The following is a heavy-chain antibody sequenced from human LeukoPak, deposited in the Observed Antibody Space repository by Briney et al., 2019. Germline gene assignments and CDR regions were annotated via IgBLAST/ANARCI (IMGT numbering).Heavy chain of an antibody. J-gene: IGHJ4*02. Sequence: QPSETLSLTCTVSGGPIRSYYWTWIRQPPGKGLEWIGHIYYTGSTTYNPSLKSRVTISVDTSKNQFSLKLTSVTAADTAVYYCARGPAAGIDTGHYDYWGQGTLVTVSS. V-gene: IGHV4-59*01. D-gene: IGHD6-13*01. CDR1: GGPIRSYY. CDR2: IYYTGST. CDR3: ARGPAAGIDTGHYDY.